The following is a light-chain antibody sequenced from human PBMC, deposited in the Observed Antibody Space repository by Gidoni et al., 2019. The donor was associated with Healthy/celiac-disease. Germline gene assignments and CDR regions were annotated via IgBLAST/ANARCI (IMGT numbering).Light chain of an antibody. CDR1: QGISSY. CDR2: AAS. CDR3: QQYYSYPLT. Sequence: AIRMTQSPSSFSASTGDRVTITCRASQGISSYLAWYQKKPVKAPKLLNYAASTFQSGVTSRFSGSGSGTDFTLTISCLHSEDFATYYCQQYYSYPLTFGGGTKVEIK. J-gene: IGKJ4*01. V-gene: IGKV1-8*01.